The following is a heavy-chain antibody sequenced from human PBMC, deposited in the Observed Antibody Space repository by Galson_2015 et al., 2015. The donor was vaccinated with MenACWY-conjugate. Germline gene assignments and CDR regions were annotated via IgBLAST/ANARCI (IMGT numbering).Heavy chain of an antibody. J-gene: IGHJ4*02. CDR1: GFSISSGFY. D-gene: IGHD6-19*01. Sequence: ETLSLACSVSGFSISSGFYWGWLRPSPGQGLEWIGTIDHRGYTYENPSLKSRITISVDTSRNQFSLRLTSMTAADTAVFYCARTGRMAVALSYFDSWGQGTLVTVSA. CDR3: ARTGRMAVALSYFDS. V-gene: IGHV4-38-2*01. CDR2: IDHRGYT.